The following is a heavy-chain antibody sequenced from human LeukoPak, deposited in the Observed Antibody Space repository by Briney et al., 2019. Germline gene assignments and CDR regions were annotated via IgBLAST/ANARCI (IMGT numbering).Heavy chain of an antibody. D-gene: IGHD3-10*01. CDR2: ICPDGSVV. J-gene: IGHJ4*02. CDR1: GFTFSSYA. V-gene: IGHV3-23*01. CDR3: VRDLREADH. Sequence: PGGSLRLSCAASGFTFSSYAMSWVRQAPGKGLEWVSRICPDGSVVNHADSVKGRFTTSRDNAKNTVFLQMNSLRVDDTAVYYCVRDLREADHWGLGTLVTVSS.